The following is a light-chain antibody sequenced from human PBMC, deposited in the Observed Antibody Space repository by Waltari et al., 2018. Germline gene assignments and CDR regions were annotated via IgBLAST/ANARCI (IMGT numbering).Light chain of an antibody. CDR3: AAWDDSLNGPV. CDR2: YDD. J-gene: IGLJ3*02. CDR1: SSNIGNNA. Sequence: QSVLTQPPSVSEAPRQRVTISCSGSSSNIGNNAVNWYQQLPGKAPKLLIYYDDLLASGVSDRVSGSKSGTSASLAISGLQSEDEADYYCAAWDDSLNGPVFGGGTKLTVL. V-gene: IGLV1-36*01.